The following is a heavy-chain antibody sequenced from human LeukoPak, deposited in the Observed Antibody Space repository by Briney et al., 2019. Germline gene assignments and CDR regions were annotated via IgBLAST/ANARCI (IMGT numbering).Heavy chain of an antibody. J-gene: IGHJ6*02. CDR2: IYYSGST. CDR3: ARGDYGDYGFSNYYYGMDV. Sequence: SETLSLTCTVSGGSISSYYWSWIRQPPGKGLEWIGYIYYSGSTNYNPPLKSRVTISADTSKNQFSLKLSSVTAADTAVYYCARGDYGDYGFSNYYYGMDVWGQGTTVTVSS. V-gene: IGHV4-59*08. D-gene: IGHD4-17*01. CDR1: GGSISSYY.